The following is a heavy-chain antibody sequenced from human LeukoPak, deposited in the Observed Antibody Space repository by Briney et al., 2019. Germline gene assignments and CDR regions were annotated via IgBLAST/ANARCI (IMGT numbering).Heavy chain of an antibody. CDR2: ISGSGGST. J-gene: IGHJ5*02. V-gene: IGHV3-23*01. CDR1: GFTFSSYA. CDR3: ARGVSKNP. Sequence: GGSLRLSCAASGFTFSSYAMSWVRQAPGKGLEWVSAISGSGGSTYYADSVKGRFTISRDNSKNSLYLQMSSLRAKDTAVYYCARGVSKNPWGQGTLVTVSS.